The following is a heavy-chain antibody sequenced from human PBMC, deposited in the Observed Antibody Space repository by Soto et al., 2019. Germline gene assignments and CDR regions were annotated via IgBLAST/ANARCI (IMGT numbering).Heavy chain of an antibody. V-gene: IGHV3-23*01. CDR2: ISGSGGST. D-gene: IGHD1-1*01. CDR3: AKDPPGGMARGDD. Sequence: EVQLLESGGGLVQPGGSLRLSCAASGFTFSSYAMSWVRQAPGKGLEWVSAISGSGGSTYYADSVKGRFTISRDNSKNTRNLQMISLRAEDTAVYYCAKDPPGGMARGDDWGQGTLVTVSS. CDR1: GFTFSSYA. J-gene: IGHJ4*02.